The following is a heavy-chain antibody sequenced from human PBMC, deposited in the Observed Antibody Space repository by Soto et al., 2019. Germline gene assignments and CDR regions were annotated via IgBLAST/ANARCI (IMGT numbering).Heavy chain of an antibody. CDR2: ISPKNGVT. Sequence: QVQVDQSGAEVKKPGASVKISCKASGHTLVNHYVQWVRQAPGQGLEWMGWISPKNGVTNYAQKFRGRVTLTRDTSNNTAYMDLSRLRSDGSAVYYCARWNSGSYLDAFDLWEQGTMVTVSS. D-gene: IGHD1-26*01. J-gene: IGHJ3*01. CDR1: GHTLVNHY. CDR3: ARWNSGSYLDAFDL. V-gene: IGHV1-2*02.